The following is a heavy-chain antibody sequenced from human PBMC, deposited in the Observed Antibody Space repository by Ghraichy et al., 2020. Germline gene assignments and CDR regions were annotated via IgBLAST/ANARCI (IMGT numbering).Heavy chain of an antibody. J-gene: IGHJ4*02. CDR2: ISGSGGST. Sequence: GGSLRLSCAASGFTFSSYAMSWVRQAPGKGLEWVSAISGSGGSTYYADSVKGRFTISRDNSKNTLYLQMNSLRAEDTAVYYCAKGVIGYCSGGSCNPFDYWGQGTLVTVSS. CDR3: AKGVIGYCSGGSCNPFDY. D-gene: IGHD2-15*01. CDR1: GFTFSSYA. V-gene: IGHV3-23*01.